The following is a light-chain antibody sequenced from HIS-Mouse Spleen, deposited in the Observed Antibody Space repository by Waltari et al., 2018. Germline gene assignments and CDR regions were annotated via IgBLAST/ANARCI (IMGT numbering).Light chain of an antibody. V-gene: IGLV3-10*01. CDR1: AFPKKS. J-gene: IGLJ3*02. CDR2: EDS. Sequence: SYELTQPPSVSVSPGQTARITCSGDAFPKKSAYWYQQKSGQAPVLGIYEDSKRPSGIPERFSGSKSGTSASLAISGLQSEDEADYYCAAWDDSLNGPVFGGGTKLTVL. CDR3: AAWDDSLNGPV.